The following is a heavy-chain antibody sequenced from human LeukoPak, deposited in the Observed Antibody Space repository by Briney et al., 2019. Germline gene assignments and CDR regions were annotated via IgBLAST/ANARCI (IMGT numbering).Heavy chain of an antibody. CDR1: GFTFSGSA. Sequence: GGSLRLSCAASGFTFSGSAIHWVRQSSGKGLEWVGQIDKKDKGYATATAYAASVKGRFTISRDDSINTVYLQMKSLKTEDTALYYCTRDSGTYNWFDPWGQGTLVTVSS. J-gene: IGHJ5*02. CDR3: TRDSGTYNWFDP. D-gene: IGHD1-26*01. V-gene: IGHV3-73*01. CDR2: IDKKDKGYATAT.